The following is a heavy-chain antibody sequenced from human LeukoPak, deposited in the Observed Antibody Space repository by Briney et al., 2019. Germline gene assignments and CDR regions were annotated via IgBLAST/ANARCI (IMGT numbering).Heavy chain of an antibody. CDR2: ISGSGGST. V-gene: IGHV3-23*01. CDR1: GFTFSSYA. Sequence: AGGSLRLSCAASGFTFSSYAMSWVRQAPGKGLEWASAISGSGGSTYYADSVKGRFTISRDNSKNTLYLQMNSLRAEDTAVYYCAKQYSSGWYLPYNWFDPWGQGTLVTVPS. CDR3: AKQYSSGWYLPYNWFDP. D-gene: IGHD6-19*01. J-gene: IGHJ5*02.